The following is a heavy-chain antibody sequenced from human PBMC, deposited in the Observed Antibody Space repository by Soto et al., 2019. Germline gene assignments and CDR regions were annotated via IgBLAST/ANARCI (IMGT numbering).Heavy chain of an antibody. V-gene: IGHV3-30*18. CDR3: AKERPNYYDSSGYQTDYFDY. D-gene: IGHD3-22*01. CDR2: ISYDGSNK. CDR1: GFTFSSYG. J-gene: IGHJ4*02. Sequence: QVQLVESGGGVVLPGRSLRLSCAASGFTFSSYGMHWFRQAPGKGLEWVAVISYDGSNKYYAYSVKGRFTISRDNSKNTLYLQMNSLRAEDTAAYYCAKERPNYYDSSGYQTDYFDYWGQGTLVTVSS.